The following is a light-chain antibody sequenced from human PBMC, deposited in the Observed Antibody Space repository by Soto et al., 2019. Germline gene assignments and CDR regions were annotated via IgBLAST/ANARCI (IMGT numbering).Light chain of an antibody. CDR2: DVT. CDR3: SSYTSSSTLVV. V-gene: IGLV2-14*01. J-gene: IGLJ2*01. Sequence: QSALTQPASVSGSPGQSITIPCTGTSSDVGGYNFVSWYQQYPGKAPKLMIYDVTNRPSGVSNCFSASKSRNTASLTISGLQAEDEANYYCSSYTSSSTLVVFGGGTKLTVL. CDR1: SSDVGGYNF.